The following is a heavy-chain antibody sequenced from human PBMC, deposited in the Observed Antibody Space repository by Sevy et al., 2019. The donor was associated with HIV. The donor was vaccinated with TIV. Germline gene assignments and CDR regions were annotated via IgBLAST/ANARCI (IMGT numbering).Heavy chain of an antibody. D-gene: IGHD6-19*01. Sequence: ASVKVSCKASGYTFTSYDISWVRQAPGQGLEWMGRISAYNGNTNYAQKLQGRVTMTTDTSTSTAYMELRSLRSDDTAVYYCARARRSTGSSSGWPGDNDYWGQGTLVTVSS. CDR2: ISAYNGNT. CDR3: ARARRSTGSSSGWPGDNDY. V-gene: IGHV1-18*01. J-gene: IGHJ4*02. CDR1: GYTFTSYD.